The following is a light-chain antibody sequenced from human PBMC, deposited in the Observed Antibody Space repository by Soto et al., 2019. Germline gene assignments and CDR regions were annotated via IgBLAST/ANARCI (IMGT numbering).Light chain of an antibody. CDR3: QQSYSTPYT. V-gene: IGKV1-39*01. CDR1: QSISSY. CDR2: AAS. J-gene: IGKJ2*01. Sequence: DIQMTQSASSLSASVGDRVTITCRASQSISSYLNWYQQKPGKAPKLLIYAASSLQSGVPSRFSGSGSGTDFTLTISSLQPADFATYYCQQSYSTPYTFGQGTKLEIK.